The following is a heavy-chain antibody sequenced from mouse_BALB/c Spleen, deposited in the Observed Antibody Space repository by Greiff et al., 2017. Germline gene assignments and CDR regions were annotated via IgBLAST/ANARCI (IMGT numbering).Heavy chain of an antibody. CDR1: GYAFSSYW. J-gene: IGHJ1*01. D-gene: IGHD1-2*01. CDR3: ARGDGYHWYFDV. Sequence: VKVVESGAELVRPGSSVKISCKASGYAFSSYWMNWVKQRPGQGLEWIGQIYPGDGDTNYNGKFKGKATLTADKSSSTAYMQLSSLTSEDSAVYFCARGDGYHWYFDVWGAGTTVTVSS. V-gene: IGHV1-80*01. CDR2: IYPGDGDT.